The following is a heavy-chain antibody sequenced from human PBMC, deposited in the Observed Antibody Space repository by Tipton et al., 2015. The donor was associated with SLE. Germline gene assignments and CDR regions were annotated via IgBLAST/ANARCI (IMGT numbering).Heavy chain of an antibody. Sequence: SLRLSCEASGFTFDDFATHWVRQRPGKGLEWVSSISWNSAKVDFADSVKGRFVISRDNAKKSLYLQMNSLRPEDTALYYCARDSAASGPNWFDPWGQGTLVTVSS. CDR3: ARDSAASGPNWFDP. D-gene: IGHD6-25*01. J-gene: IGHJ5*02. V-gene: IGHV3-9*01. CDR2: ISWNSAKV. CDR1: GFTFDDFA.